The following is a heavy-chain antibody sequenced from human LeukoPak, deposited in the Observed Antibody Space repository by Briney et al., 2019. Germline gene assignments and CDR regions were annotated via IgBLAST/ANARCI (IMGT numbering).Heavy chain of an antibody. D-gene: IGHD6-13*01. Sequence: GGSLRLSCAASGFTFSSYSMNWVRQAPGKGLEWVSYISSSSSTIYYADSVKGRFTISRDNAKNSLYLQMNSLRAEDTAAYYCAGSYSSSWYGVDYWGQGTLVTVSS. V-gene: IGHV3-48*01. CDR3: AGSYSSSWYGVDY. J-gene: IGHJ4*02. CDR2: ISSSSSTI. CDR1: GFTFSSYS.